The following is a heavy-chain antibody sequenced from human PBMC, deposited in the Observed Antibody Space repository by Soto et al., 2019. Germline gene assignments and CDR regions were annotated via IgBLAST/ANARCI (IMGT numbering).Heavy chain of an antibody. Sequence: PSETLSLTCAVSGGSISSSNWWSWVRQPPGKGLEWIGEIYHSGSTNYNPSFKSRVTISVDKSKNQFSLKLSSVTAADTAVYYGARAGCDYMRICYYYYGMDVWGQGTTVTVSS. D-gene: IGHD4-4*01. V-gene: IGHV4-4*02. J-gene: IGHJ6*02. CDR1: GGSISSSNW. CDR2: IYHSGST. CDR3: ARAGCDYMRICYYYYGMDV.